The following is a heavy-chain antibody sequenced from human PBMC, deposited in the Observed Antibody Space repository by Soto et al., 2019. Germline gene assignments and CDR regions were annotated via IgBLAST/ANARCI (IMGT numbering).Heavy chain of an antibody. CDR1: GGTFSSYA. Sequence: QVQLVQSGAEVKKPGSSVKVSCKASGGTFSSYAISWVRQAPGQGLEWMGGIIPIFGTANYAQKFQGRVTITADESTSTAYMELSSLRSEDTAGYYCARGYSSSWYHYYYGMDVWGQGTTVTVSS. J-gene: IGHJ6*02. CDR3: ARGYSSSWYHYYYGMDV. D-gene: IGHD6-13*01. CDR2: IIPIFGTA. V-gene: IGHV1-69*12.